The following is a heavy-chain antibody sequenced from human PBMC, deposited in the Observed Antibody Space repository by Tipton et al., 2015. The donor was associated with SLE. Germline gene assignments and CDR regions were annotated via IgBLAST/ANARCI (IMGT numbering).Heavy chain of an antibody. CDR2: IYYSGST. J-gene: IGHJ6*03. V-gene: IGHV4-39*07. CDR3: ARDRGSPYYFYFCMDV. D-gene: IGHD3-16*01. Sequence: TLSLTCTVSGGSISSSSYYWGWIRQPPGKGLEWIGSIYYSGSTYYSPSLKSRVTISVDTSKNQFSLKLSSVTAADTAVYYCARDRGSPYYFYFCMDVWGKGATVAVSS. CDR1: GGSISSSSYY.